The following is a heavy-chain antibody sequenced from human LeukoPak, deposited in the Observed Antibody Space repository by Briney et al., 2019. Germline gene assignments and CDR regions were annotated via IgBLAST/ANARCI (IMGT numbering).Heavy chain of an antibody. J-gene: IGHJ4*02. CDR1: GFTFSSYA. Sequence: PGESLRLSCAASGFTFSSYAMHWVRQAPGKGLEWVAVISYDGSNKYYADSVKGRFTISRDNSKNTLYLQMNSLRAEDTAVYYCARDYCGGDCYSGADYWGQGTLVTVSS. V-gene: IGHV3-30-3*01. CDR2: ISYDGSNK. D-gene: IGHD2-21*02. CDR3: ARDYCGGDCYSGADY.